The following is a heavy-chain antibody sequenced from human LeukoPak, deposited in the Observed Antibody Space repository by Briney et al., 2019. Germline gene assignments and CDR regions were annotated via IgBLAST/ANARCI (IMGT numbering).Heavy chain of an antibody. CDR3: ARAGGRKYYDFWSGYNNWFDP. D-gene: IGHD3-3*01. CDR2: ISGYNGHT. J-gene: IGHJ5*02. CDR1: GYTFTNYG. Sequence: ASVKVSCKTSGYTFTNYGLTWVRLAPGQRPEWMGWISGYNGHTNYAQKFQGRVTITTDESTSTAYMELSSLRSEDTAVYYCARAGGRKYYDFWSGYNNWFDPWGQGTLVTVSS. V-gene: IGHV1-18*01.